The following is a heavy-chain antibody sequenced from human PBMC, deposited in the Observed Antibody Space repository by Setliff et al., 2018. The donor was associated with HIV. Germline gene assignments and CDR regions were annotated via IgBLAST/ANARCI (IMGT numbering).Heavy chain of an antibody. J-gene: IGHJ4*02. CDR3: ARGRLRNYFDY. V-gene: IGHV1-46*01. CDR1: GGTFSSYA. CDR2: INPSGGST. Sequence: ASVKVSCKASGGTFSSYAISWVRQAPGQGLEWMGRINPSGGSTTYAQKFQGRVTMTRDTSTSTVYMELSSLRSEDTAVYYCARGRLRNYFDYWGQGTLVTVSS. D-gene: IGHD2-8*01.